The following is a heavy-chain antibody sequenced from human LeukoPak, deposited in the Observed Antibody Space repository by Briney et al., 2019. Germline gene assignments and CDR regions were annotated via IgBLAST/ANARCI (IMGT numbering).Heavy chain of an antibody. CDR1: GGSTSSSSYY. Sequence: SETLSLTCTVSGGSTSSSSYYWGWIRQPPGKGLEWIGSIYYSGSTYYNPSLKSRVTISVDTSKNQFSLKLSSVTAADTAVYYCARRGYSSSSPIDYWGQGTLVTVSS. CDR3: ARRGYSSSSPIDY. CDR2: IYYSGST. V-gene: IGHV4-39*01. D-gene: IGHD6-6*01. J-gene: IGHJ4*02.